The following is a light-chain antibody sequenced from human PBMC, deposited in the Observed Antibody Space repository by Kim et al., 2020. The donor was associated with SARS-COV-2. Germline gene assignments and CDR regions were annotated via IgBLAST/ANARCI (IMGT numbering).Light chain of an antibody. J-gene: IGKJ4*01. CDR3: QQRRTWPLT. CDR1: HSIGGG. V-gene: IGKV3-11*01. Sequence: LHAGERATLSGSASHSIGGGLAWYQQRSGQAPQLLIDDASIRATGIPARFSGSGSGTDFTLTISSLEPEDFAVYYCQQRRTWPLTFGGGTKVDIK. CDR2: DAS.